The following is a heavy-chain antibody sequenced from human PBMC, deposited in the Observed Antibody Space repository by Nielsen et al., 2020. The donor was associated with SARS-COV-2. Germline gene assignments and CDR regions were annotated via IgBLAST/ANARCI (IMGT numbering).Heavy chain of an antibody. D-gene: IGHD3-9*01. Sequence: GESLKISYAASGFTFSSYGMHWVRQAPGKGLEWVAVISYDGSNKYYADSVKGRFTISRDNSKNTLYLQMNSLRAEDTAVYYCAKSAPTHDWLFDYWGQGTLVTVSS. CDR1: GFTFSSYG. CDR2: ISYDGSNK. CDR3: AKSAPTHDWLFDY. V-gene: IGHV3-30*18. J-gene: IGHJ4*02.